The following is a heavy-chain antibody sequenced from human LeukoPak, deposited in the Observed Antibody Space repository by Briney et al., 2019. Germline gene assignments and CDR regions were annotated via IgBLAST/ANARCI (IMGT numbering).Heavy chain of an antibody. CDR1: GYTFTSYY. J-gene: IGHJ4*02. CDR3: AREREPETFGVPTDY. Sequence: ASVKVACKASGYTFTSYYMHWVRQAPGHGLEWMGIINPSGGSTSYAQKFQGRVTMTRHTSTSTVYMELSSLRSEDTAVYYCAREREPETFGVPTDYWGQGALVTVSS. D-gene: IGHD3-16*01. V-gene: IGHV1-46*01. CDR2: INPSGGST.